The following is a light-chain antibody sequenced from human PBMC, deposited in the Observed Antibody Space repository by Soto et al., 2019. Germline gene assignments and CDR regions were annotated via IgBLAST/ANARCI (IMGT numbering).Light chain of an antibody. CDR3: QQDNDLPGT. Sequence: DLQMTQSPSSLSASVGDRVTITCQASQNIRTSLHWYQQKPGQAPKLLIDDASNLGIGDPSRFRGSGCGTDFTLSISSQQPDDIEPYYCQQDNDLPGTSGRGTKFDIK. J-gene: IGKJ3*01. V-gene: IGKV1-33*01. CDR2: DAS. CDR1: QNIRTS.